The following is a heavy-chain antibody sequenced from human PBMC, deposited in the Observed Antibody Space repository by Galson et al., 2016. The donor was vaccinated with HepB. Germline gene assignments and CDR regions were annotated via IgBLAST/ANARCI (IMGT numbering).Heavy chain of an antibody. V-gene: IGHV3-13*01. CDR3: VRIHPYNIAARRQGWFDP. D-gene: IGHD6-6*01. CDR1: GFTFSTYD. J-gene: IGHJ5*02. CDR2: VSTSGAG. Sequence: SLRLSCAASGFTFSTYDMHWVRQATGKGLEWVSGVSTSGAGYYAGSVKGRFTISRENAENSVYLQMNSLRAEDTAVYYCVRIHPYNIAARRQGWFDPWGQGTLVTVSS.